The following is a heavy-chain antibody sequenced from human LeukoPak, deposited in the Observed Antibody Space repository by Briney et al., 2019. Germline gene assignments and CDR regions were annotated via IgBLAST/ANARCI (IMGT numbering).Heavy chain of an antibody. Sequence: PGGSLRLSCAASGFTVSSNYMSWVRQAPGKGLEWVSVIYSGGSTYYADSVKGRFTISRDDSKNTLYLQMNSLRAEDTAVYYCARAIAVAGTSWFDPWGQGTLVTVSS. CDR1: GFTVSSNY. CDR2: IYSGGST. CDR3: ARAIAVAGTSWFDP. V-gene: IGHV3-53*01. D-gene: IGHD6-19*01. J-gene: IGHJ5*02.